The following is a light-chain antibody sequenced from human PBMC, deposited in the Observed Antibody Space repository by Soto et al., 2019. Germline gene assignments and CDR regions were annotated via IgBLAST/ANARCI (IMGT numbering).Light chain of an antibody. J-gene: IGLJ2*01. CDR3: SSYTTASTWV. CDR1: ITDVGSSNY. Sequence: QSVLTQPASVSGSPGQSITISCTGTITDVGSSNYVSWYKQHPGKAPKLMIYDVSNRPSGVSNRFSGSKSGNTASLTISGLQAEDEDDYYCSSYTTASTWVFGGGTKLTVL. V-gene: IGLV2-14*01. CDR2: DVS.